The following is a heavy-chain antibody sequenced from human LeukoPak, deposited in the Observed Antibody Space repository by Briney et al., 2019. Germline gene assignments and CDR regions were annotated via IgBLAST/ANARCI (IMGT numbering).Heavy chain of an antibody. CDR1: GGSISSSSYY. CDR2: IYYSGST. CDR3: ARHEDDILTGYYQH. Sequence: SETLSLTCTVSGGSISSSSYYWGWIRQPPGKGLEWIGSIYYSGSTYYNPSLKSRVTISVDTSKNQFSLKLSSVTAADTAVYYCARHEDDILTGYYQHWGQGTLVTVSS. D-gene: IGHD3-9*01. J-gene: IGHJ1*01. V-gene: IGHV4-39*01.